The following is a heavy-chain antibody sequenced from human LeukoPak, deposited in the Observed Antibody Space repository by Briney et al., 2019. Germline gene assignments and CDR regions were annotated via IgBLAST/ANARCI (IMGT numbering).Heavy chain of an antibody. CDR3: ATIDDFWSGYYTFDY. D-gene: IGHD3-3*01. CDR2: INWNGGST. Sequence: GGSLRLSCAASGFTFDDYGMSWVRQAPGKGLEWVSGINWNGGSTGYTDSVKGRFTISRDNAKNSLYLQMNSLRAEDTAVYYCATIDDFWSGYYTFDYWGQGTLVTVSS. V-gene: IGHV3-20*04. J-gene: IGHJ4*02. CDR1: GFTFDDYG.